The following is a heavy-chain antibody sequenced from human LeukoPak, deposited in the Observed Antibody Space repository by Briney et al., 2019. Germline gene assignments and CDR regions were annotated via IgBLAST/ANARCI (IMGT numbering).Heavy chain of an antibody. J-gene: IGHJ4*02. CDR2: IYTSGST. Sequence: SQTLSLTCTVSGGSISSGSYYWSWIRQPAGTGLEWIGRIYTSGSTNYNPSLKSRVTISVDTSKNQFSLKLSSVTAADTAVYYCARAGGYYSNSFDYWGQGTLVTVSS. CDR1: GGSISSGSYY. CDR3: ARAGGYYSNSFDY. D-gene: IGHD4-11*01. V-gene: IGHV4-61*02.